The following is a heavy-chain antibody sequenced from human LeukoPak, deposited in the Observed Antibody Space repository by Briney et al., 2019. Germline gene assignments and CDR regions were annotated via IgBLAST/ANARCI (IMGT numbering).Heavy chain of an antibody. CDR1: GYTFTTYY. J-gene: IGHJ4*02. Sequence: GASVKVSCKASGYTFTTYYLHWVRQAPGQGLEWMGIVNPSGGSTPYAQNFQGRVTMTRDTSTNTVYMELSSLRSGDTAVYYCARAVGATSQFDYWGQGTLVTVSS. V-gene: IGHV1-46*01. CDR3: ARAVGATSQFDY. CDR2: VNPSGGST. D-gene: IGHD1-26*01.